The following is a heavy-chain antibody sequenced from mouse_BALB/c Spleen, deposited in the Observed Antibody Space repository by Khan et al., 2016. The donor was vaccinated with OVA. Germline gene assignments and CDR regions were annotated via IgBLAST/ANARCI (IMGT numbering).Heavy chain of an antibody. CDR3: SSVFGGDFNY. CDR2: ISYSGNT. Sequence: EVQLQESGPGLVKPSQSLSLTCTVTGYSITSDYAWNWVRQFPGNKLEWMGFISYSGNTKYNPSLKSRISMTRDTSKNQFFLQLNSVTPKDTATYYCSSVFGGDFNYWGQGTTLIVSS. CDR1: GYSITSDYA. V-gene: IGHV3-2*02. J-gene: IGHJ2*01.